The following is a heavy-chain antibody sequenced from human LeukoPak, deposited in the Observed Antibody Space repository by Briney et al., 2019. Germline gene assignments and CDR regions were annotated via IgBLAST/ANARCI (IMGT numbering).Heavy chain of an antibody. CDR2: IFSGGST. CDR1: GFTVSNSY. J-gene: IGHJ4*02. D-gene: IGHD1-26*01. Sequence: GGSLRLSCAASGFTVSNSYMSWVRQAPGKGLEWVSVIFSGGSTYYADSVKGRFTISRDNSKNTLYVQMNSLRAEDTAVYYCARDIGGMYNYWGQGTLVTVSS. CDR3: ARDIGGMYNY. V-gene: IGHV3-53*01.